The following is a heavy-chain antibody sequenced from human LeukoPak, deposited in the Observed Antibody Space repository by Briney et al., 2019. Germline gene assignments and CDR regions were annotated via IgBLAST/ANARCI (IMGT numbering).Heavy chain of an antibody. CDR1: GFTFSSYS. D-gene: IGHD4-17*01. CDR2: ISSSSSYI. Sequence: PGGSLRLSCAASGFTFSSYSMNWVRQAPGKGLEWVSSISSSSSYIYYADSVKGRFTISRDNAKNSLYLQMNSLRAEDTAVYYCAREGGHTVTTPHFDYWGQGTLVTVSS. CDR3: AREGGHTVTTPHFDY. V-gene: IGHV3-21*01. J-gene: IGHJ4*02.